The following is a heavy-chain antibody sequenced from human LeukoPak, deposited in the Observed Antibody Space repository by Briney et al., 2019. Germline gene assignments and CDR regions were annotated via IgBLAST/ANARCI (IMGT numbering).Heavy chain of an antibody. D-gene: IGHD4-11*01. V-gene: IGHV3-30*02. J-gene: IGHJ3*02. CDR1: GFTFSTYG. Sequence: GGSLRLSCAASGFTFSTYGMHWVRQAPGKGLEWVAFIRYDGRNKYYADSVKGRFTISRDNAKNSLYLQMNSLRAEDTAVYYCARGYSNYGYAFDIWGQGTMVTVSS. CDR2: IRYDGRNK. CDR3: ARGYSNYGYAFDI.